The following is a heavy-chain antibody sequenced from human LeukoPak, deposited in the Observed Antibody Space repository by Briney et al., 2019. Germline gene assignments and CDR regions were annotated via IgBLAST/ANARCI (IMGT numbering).Heavy chain of an antibody. CDR1: GYTFTGYY. CDR3: AGQTYYDFWSGYYRFDY. J-gene: IGHJ4*02. CDR2: INPNSGGT. V-gene: IGHV1-2*02. D-gene: IGHD3-3*01. Sequence: GASVKVSCKASGYTFTGYYMHWVRQAPGQGLEWMGWINPNSGGTNYAQKFQGRVTMTRDTSISTAYMELSRLRSDDTAVYYCAGQTYYDFWSGYYRFDYWGQGTLVTVSS.